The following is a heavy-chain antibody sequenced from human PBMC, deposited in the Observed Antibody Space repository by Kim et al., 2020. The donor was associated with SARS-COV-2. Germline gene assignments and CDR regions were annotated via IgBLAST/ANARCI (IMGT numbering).Heavy chain of an antibody. CDR3: TKSPSYNWFDP. V-gene: IGHV3-23*01. CDR1: GFTFSNSA. J-gene: IGHJ5*02. Sequence: GGSLRLSCAVSGFTFSNSATSWVRQAPGKGLEWVSSISGSGDKTYYTDSVKGRFTISKDNSKNTLYLQMNSLSAEDTAIYYCTKSPSYNWFDPWGQGTL. CDR2: ISGSGDKT.